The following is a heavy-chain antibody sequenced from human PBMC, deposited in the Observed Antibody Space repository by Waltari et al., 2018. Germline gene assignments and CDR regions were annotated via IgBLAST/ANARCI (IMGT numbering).Heavy chain of an antibody. D-gene: IGHD6-13*01. CDR2: IYTSGST. V-gene: IGHV4-4*07. CDR3: ARGSMAPGKGSSSRDSRFFDY. Sequence: QVQLQESGPGLVKPSETLSLTCTVSGGSISSYYWRWIRQPAGQGLEWIGRIYTSGSTNYNPSLKSRVTMSVDTSKNQFSLKLSSVTAADTAVYYCARGSMAPGKGSSSRDSRFFDYWGQGTLVTVSS. CDR1: GGSISSYY. J-gene: IGHJ4*02.